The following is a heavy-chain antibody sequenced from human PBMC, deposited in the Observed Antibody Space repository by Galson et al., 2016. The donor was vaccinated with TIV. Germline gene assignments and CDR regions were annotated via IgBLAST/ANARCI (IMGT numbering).Heavy chain of an antibody. J-gene: IGHJ6*02. D-gene: IGHD3-22*01. CDR3: AKVPSSGFSYYYGIDV. CDR2: ISGSGGSS. Sequence: SLRLSCAASGFTFSSYALTWVRQAPGKGLEWVSAISGSGGSSYYGDSVKGRFTISRDNSEKMLYLQMNSLRAEDTAVYYCAKVPSSGFSYYYGIDVWGQGTTVTVS. CDR1: GFTFSSYA. V-gene: IGHV3-23*01.